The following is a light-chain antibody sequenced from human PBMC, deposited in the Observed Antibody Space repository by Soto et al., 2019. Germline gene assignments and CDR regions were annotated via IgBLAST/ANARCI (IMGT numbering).Light chain of an antibody. CDR3: QQLNSYPRT. Sequence: DIQLTQSPSFLSASVGDRVTITCRASQGISSSLAWYQQKPGKAPKLLIYAASTLQSGVPSRFTGSGSRTEFTLTISSLQPEDFATYYCQQLNSYPRTFGPGTKVDIK. CDR1: QGISSS. V-gene: IGKV1-9*01. J-gene: IGKJ3*01. CDR2: AAS.